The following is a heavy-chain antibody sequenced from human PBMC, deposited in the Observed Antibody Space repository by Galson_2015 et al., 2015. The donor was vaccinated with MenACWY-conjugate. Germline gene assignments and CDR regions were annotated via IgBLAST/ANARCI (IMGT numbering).Heavy chain of an antibody. CDR3: ARHPPGGRGMDV. CDR2: IDPVNSNI. J-gene: IGHJ6*02. CDR1: GYSFTNYW. D-gene: IGHD1-26*01. V-gene: IGHV5-51*01. Sequence: QSGAEVKKPGESLKISCKGSGYSFTNYWIAWVRQMPGKGLEWVGLIDPVNSNIRYSPSFQGQVTISADESICTAYLQWSSLKASDTTTYYCARHPPGGRGMDVWGRGTTVTVSS.